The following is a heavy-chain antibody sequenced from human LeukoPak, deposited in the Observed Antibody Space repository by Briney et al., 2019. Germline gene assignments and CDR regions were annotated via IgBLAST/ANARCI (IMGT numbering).Heavy chain of an antibody. Sequence: GGSLRLSCAASGFTFSSYSMNWVRQAPGKGLEWVSYISSSSSTIYYADSVKGRFTISRDNAKNSLYLQMNSPRAEDTAVYYCARDNITMVRGVIGAFDIWGQGTMVTVSS. V-gene: IGHV3-48*01. CDR1: GFTFSSYS. D-gene: IGHD3-10*01. CDR2: ISSSSSTI. CDR3: ARDNITMVRGVIGAFDI. J-gene: IGHJ3*02.